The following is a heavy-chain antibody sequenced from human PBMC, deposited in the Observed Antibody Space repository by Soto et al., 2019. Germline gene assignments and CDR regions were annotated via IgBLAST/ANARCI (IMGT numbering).Heavy chain of an antibody. J-gene: IGHJ6*02. CDR2: ISYDGSNK. Sequence: SLRLSCAAYGFTFSSYGMHWVRQAPGKGLEWVAVISYDGSNKYYADSVKGRFTISRDNSKNTLYLQMNSLRAEDTAVYYCAKDIDIVVVPAAMRYGMDVWGQGT. V-gene: IGHV3-30*18. D-gene: IGHD2-2*01. CDR1: GFTFSSYG. CDR3: AKDIDIVVVPAAMRYGMDV.